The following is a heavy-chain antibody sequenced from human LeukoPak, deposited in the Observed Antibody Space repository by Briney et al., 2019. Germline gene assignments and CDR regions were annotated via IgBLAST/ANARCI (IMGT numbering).Heavy chain of an antibody. Sequence: SETLSLTCAVYGGSFSGYYWSWIRQPPGKGLEWIGEINHSGSTNYNPSLKSRVTMSADTSKNQFSLKLTSVTAADTAVYYCARVLDYYGSGSRDFDYWGRESWSPSPQ. CDR2: INHSGST. CDR1: GGSFSGYY. V-gene: IGHV4-34*01. J-gene: IGHJ4*02. D-gene: IGHD3-10*01. CDR3: ARVLDYYGSGSRDFDY.